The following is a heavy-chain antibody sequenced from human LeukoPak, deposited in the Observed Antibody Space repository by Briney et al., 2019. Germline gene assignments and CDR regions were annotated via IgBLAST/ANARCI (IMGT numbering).Heavy chain of an antibody. CDR3: ASTVVNDAFDI. CDR2: IYYSGST. V-gene: IGHV4-59*12. D-gene: IGHD4-23*01. Sequence: SETLSLTCTVSGGSISSYYWNWIRQPPGKGLEWIGYIYYSGSTNYNPSLKSRVTISVDTSKNQFSLKLSSVTAADTAVYYCASTVVNDAFDIWGQGTMVTVSS. J-gene: IGHJ3*02. CDR1: GGSISSYY.